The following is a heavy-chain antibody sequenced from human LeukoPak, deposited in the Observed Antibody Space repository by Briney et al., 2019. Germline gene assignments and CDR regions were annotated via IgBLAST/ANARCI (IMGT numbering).Heavy chain of an antibody. Sequence: GGSLRLSCAASGFTFSSYAMHWVRQAPGKGLEWVAVISYDGSNKYYADSVKGRFTISRDNSKNTLYLQMNSLTTEDTAVYYCARCGGDCYTSTQGFDYWGQGTLVTVSS. J-gene: IGHJ4*02. CDR1: GFTFSSYA. CDR2: ISYDGSNK. CDR3: ARCGGDCYTSTQGFDY. D-gene: IGHD2-21*02. V-gene: IGHV3-30*04.